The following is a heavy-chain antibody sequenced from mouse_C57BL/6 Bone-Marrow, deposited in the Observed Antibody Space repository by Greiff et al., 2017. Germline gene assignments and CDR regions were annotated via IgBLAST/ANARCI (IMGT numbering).Heavy chain of an antibody. CDR1: GFNIKNYY. J-gene: IGHJ2*01. Sequence: VQLKESGAELVKPGASVKLSCTASGFNIKNYYIHWVKQRTEQGLEWIGRIDPEVGETKYAPKFQDKATITAHTYSNTAYLQLSSLTSEDTAVYYCTRSLIYYGTNYWGKGTTLTVSS. CDR3: TRSLIYYGTNY. CDR2: IDPEVGET. D-gene: IGHD1-1*01. V-gene: IGHV14-2*01.